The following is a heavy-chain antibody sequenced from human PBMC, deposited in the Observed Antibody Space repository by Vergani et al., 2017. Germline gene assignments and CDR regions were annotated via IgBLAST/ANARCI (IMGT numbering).Heavy chain of an antibody. J-gene: IGHJ4*02. CDR3: TRDLTCFVKPLKKVTDQYYFDY. CDR1: GFTFGDYA. V-gene: IGHV3-49*03. CDR2: IRSKAYGGTT. Sequence: EVQLVESGGGLVQPGRSLRLSCTASGFTFGDYAMSWFRQAPGKGLEWVGFIRSKAYGGTTEYAASVKGRFTISRDDSKSIAYLQMNSLKTEDTAVYYCTRDLTCFVKPLKKVTDQYYFDYWGQGTLVTVSS. D-gene: IGHD4-23*01.